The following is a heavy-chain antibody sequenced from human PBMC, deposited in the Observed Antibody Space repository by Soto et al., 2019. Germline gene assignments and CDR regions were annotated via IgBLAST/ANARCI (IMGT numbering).Heavy chain of an antibody. V-gene: IGHV1-69*13. Sequence: ASVKVSCKASGCTFSSYAISWVRQAPGQGLEWMGGIIPIFGTANYAQKFQGRVTITADESTSTAYMELSSLRSEDTAVYYCARGIMVYASNWFDPWGQGTLVTVSS. J-gene: IGHJ5*02. D-gene: IGHD2-8*01. CDR3: ARGIMVYASNWFDP. CDR1: GCTFSSYA. CDR2: IIPIFGTA.